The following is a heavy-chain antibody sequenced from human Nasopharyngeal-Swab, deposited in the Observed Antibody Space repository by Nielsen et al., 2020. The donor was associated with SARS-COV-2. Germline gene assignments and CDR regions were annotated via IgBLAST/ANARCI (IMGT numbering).Heavy chain of an antibody. J-gene: IGHJ6*02. D-gene: IGHD2-2*01. CDR3: AKDGSLGYCSSTSCYARGNYYYGMDV. V-gene: IGHV3-23*01. CDR1: GFTFSSYA. Sequence: GGSLGLSCAASGFTFSSYAMSWVRQAPGRGLEWVSAISGSGGSTYYADSVKGRFTISRDNSKNTLYLQMNRLRAEDTAVYYCAKDGSLGYCSSTSCYARGNYYYGMDVSGQGTTVTVSS. CDR2: ISGSGGST.